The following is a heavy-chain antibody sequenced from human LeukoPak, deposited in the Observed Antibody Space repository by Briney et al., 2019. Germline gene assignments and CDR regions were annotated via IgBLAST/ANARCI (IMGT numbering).Heavy chain of an antibody. V-gene: IGHV4-61*01. CDR1: GGSVSSGSYY. J-gene: IGHJ3*02. CDR3: ARGMAVAGTDAFDI. D-gene: IGHD6-19*01. Sequence: SETLSLTCTVSGGSVSSGSYYWSWIRQPPGKGLEWIAYIYYSGSTNYNPSLKSRVTISVDTSKNQFSLKLSSVTAADTAVYYCARGMAVAGTDAFDIWGQGTMVTVSS. CDR2: IYYSGST.